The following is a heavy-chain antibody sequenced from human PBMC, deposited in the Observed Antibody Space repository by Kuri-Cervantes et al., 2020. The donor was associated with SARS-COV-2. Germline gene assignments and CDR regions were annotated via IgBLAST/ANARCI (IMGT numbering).Heavy chain of an antibody. J-gene: IGHJ4*02. Sequence: GGSLRLSCVASGFPFDDYAMHWVRQTPGKGLEWVSGMSWNSNIVGYADSVKGRFTVSRDNARNSLYLQMNSLRPEDTAFYYCTTAYYYGSGSGGHNDYWGQGTLVTVSS. CDR1: GFPFDDYA. CDR2: MSWNSNIV. CDR3: TTAYYYGSGSGGHNDY. V-gene: IGHV3-9*01. D-gene: IGHD3-10*01.